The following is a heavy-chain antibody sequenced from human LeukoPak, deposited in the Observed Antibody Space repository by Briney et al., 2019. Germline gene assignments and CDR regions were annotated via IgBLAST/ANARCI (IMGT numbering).Heavy chain of an antibody. CDR3: ARDPDYGDPY. CDR1: HFRFTDSY. CDR2: ITSSGATT. J-gene: IGHJ4*02. D-gene: IGHD4/OR15-4a*01. V-gene: IGHV3-11*01. Sequence: GRSLRRSCSASHFRFTDSYMGGFRLSPDKGLEWIAYITSSGATTEEADSVKGRFTISSVNAKNSLYLQMNSLRPDDTAVYYCARDPDYGDPYWGQGTLVTVSS.